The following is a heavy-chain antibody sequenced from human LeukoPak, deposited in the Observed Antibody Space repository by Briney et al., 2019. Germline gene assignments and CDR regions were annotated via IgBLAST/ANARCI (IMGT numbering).Heavy chain of an antibody. CDR1: GGSFSGYY. Sequence: SETLSLTCAVYGGSFSGYYWSWIRQPPGKGLEWIGEINHSGSANYNPSLKSRVTISVDTSENQFSLKLSSVTAADTAAYYCAASVVVVAARDYWGQGTLVTVSS. D-gene: IGHD2-15*01. CDR3: AASVVVVAARDY. CDR2: INHSGSA. J-gene: IGHJ4*02. V-gene: IGHV4-34*01.